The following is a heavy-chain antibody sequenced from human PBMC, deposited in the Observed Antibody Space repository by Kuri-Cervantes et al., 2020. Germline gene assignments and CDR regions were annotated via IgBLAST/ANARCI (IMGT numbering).Heavy chain of an antibody. D-gene: IGHD3-22*01. V-gene: IGHV4-4*02. CDR2: IYHSGST. CDR1: GGSISSSNW. CDR3: ARHYYDTSDPPDAFDF. J-gene: IGHJ3*01. Sequence: SETLSLTCAVSGGSISSSNWWSWVRQPPGKGLEWIGEIYHSGSTNYNPSLKSRVTISVDKSKNQLSLKLSSVTAADTAVYYCARHYYDTSDPPDAFDFWGQGTMVTVSS.